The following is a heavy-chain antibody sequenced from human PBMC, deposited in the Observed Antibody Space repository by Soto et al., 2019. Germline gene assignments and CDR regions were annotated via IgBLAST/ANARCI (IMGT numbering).Heavy chain of an antibody. Sequence: EVQLLESGGGLVQPGGSLRLSCAASGFTFNKSLMTWVRQAPGKGLEWVSSISASSGTIDYADSVKGRFTISRDNSNNTLSLQRPSLRADYTAVYWCVKGTIDGYVLSWFGPCGQGTVVTVSS. J-gene: IGHJ5*02. CDR2: ISASSGTI. D-gene: IGHD5-12*01. CDR3: VKGTIDGYVLSWFGP. V-gene: IGHV3-23*01. CDR1: GFTFNKSL.